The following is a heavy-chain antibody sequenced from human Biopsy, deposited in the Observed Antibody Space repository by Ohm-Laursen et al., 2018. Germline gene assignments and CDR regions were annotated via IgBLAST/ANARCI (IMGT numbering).Heavy chain of an antibody. CDR2: IYTSGSP. CDR3: ARGTGRYYVYGAFDI. J-gene: IGHJ3*02. Sequence: SHTLSLTWTVSGDSINNYYWSWTRQPAGKGLEWIGRIYTSGSPNYNLSLRSRVTMSVDTSKNQFSLNLRSVTAADTAVYYCARGTGRYYVYGAFDIWGQGTVVTVSS. CDR1: GDSINNYY. V-gene: IGHV4-4*07. D-gene: IGHD1-26*01.